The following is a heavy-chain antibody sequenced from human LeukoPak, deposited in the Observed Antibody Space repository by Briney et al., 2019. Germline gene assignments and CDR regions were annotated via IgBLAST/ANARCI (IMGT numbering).Heavy chain of an antibody. D-gene: IGHD3-10*01. CDR3: AREGVWFGELSDYFDY. V-gene: IGHV1-18*01. J-gene: IGHJ4*02. Sequence: ASVKVSCKASGYTFTSYGISWVRQAPGQGLEWMGWISAYNGNTSYAQKLQGRVTMTTDTSTSTAYMELRSLRSDDTAVYYCAREGVWFGELSDYFDYWGQGTLVTVSS. CDR2: ISAYNGNT. CDR1: GYTFTSYG.